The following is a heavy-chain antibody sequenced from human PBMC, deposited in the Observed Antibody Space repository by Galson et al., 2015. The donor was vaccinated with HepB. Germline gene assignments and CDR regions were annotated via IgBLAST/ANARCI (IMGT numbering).Heavy chain of an antibody. V-gene: IGHV3-33*01. CDR1: GFTFTNYG. D-gene: IGHD5-24*01. J-gene: IGHJ6*03. CDR2: IWYDGNST. CDR3: VRDAQMGTGIDYMDV. Sequence: SLRLSCAASGFTFTNYGIHWVRQAPGKGLEWVAVIWYDGNSTKYADSVQGRFTISRDTSRNTVYLQMTSLRVEDTAVYYCVRDAQMGTGIDYMDVWGKGTTVTVSS.